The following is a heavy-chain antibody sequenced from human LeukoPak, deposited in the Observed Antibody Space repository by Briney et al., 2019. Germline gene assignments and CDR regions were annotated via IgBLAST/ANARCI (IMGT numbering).Heavy chain of an antibody. CDR1: GFTFSSYW. Sequence: GGSLRLSCAASGFTFSSYWMSWVCQAPGKGLEWVANIKQDGSEKYYVDSVKGRFTISRDNAKNSLYLQMNSLRAEDTAVYYCAREEGDYPPVRPSRNYGMDVWGQGTTVTVSS. J-gene: IGHJ6*02. CDR3: AREEGDYPPVRPSRNYGMDV. CDR2: IKQDGSEK. V-gene: IGHV3-7*01. D-gene: IGHD4-17*01.